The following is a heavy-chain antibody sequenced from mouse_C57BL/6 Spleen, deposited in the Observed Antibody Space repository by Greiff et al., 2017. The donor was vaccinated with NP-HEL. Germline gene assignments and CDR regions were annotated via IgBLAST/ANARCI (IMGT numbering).Heavy chain of an antibody. CDR3: ARRGSYDGYYLYFDY. V-gene: IGHV8-12*01. J-gene: IGHJ2*01. Sequence: QVTLKECGPGILQSSQTLSLTCSFSGFSLSTSGMGVSWIRQPSGKGLEWLAHIYWDDDKRYNPSLKSRLTISKDTSRNQVFLKITSVDTADTATYYCARRGSYDGYYLYFDYWGQGTTLTVSS. D-gene: IGHD2-3*01. CDR1: GFSLSTSGMG. CDR2: IYWDDDK.